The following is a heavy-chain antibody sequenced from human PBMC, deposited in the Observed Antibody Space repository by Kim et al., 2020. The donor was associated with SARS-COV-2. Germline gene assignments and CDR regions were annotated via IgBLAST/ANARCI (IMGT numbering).Heavy chain of an antibody. J-gene: IGHJ4*02. CDR3: VLRNSGGYHGPFDY. CDR1: GFTFSSYG. CDR2: ISYDGSNK. V-gene: IGHV3-30*03. D-gene: IGHD1-26*01. Sequence: GGSLRLSCAASGFTFSSYGMHWVRQAPGKGLEWVAVISYDGSNKYYADSVKGRFTNSRDTSKNTLYLQMNSLRAEGTAVYYCVLRNSGGYHGPFDYWGQGTLVTVSS.